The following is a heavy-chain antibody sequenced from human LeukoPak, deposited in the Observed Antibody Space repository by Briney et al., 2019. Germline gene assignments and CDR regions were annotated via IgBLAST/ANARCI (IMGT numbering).Heavy chain of an antibody. CDR3: ARPYNWNDEDAFDI. CDR2: ISSSSSYI. Sequence: GSLRLSCAASGFTFSSYSMNWVRQAPGQGLEWVSSISSSSSYIYYADSVKGQFTISRDNAKNSLYLQMNSLRAEDTAVYYCARPYNWNDEDAFDIWGQGTMVTVSS. D-gene: IGHD1-20*01. J-gene: IGHJ3*02. CDR1: GFTFSSYS. V-gene: IGHV3-21*01.